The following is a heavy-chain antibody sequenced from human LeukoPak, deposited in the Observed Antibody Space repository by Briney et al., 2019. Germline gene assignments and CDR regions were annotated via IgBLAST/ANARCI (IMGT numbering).Heavy chain of an antibody. Sequence: SETLSLTCTVSGGSISSYYWSWIRQPPGKGLEWIGYIYYSGSTNYNPSLKSRVTISVDTSKNQFSLKLSSVTAADTAVYYCAREVSSSWYVYWFDPWGQGTLVTDSS. J-gene: IGHJ5*02. CDR2: IYYSGST. D-gene: IGHD6-13*01. CDR3: AREVSSSWYVYWFDP. V-gene: IGHV4-59*01. CDR1: GGSISSYY.